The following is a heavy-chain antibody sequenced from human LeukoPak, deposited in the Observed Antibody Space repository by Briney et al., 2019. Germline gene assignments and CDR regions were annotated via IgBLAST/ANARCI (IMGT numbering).Heavy chain of an antibody. D-gene: IGHD5-24*01. CDR1: GYAFRTYG. CDR3: ARSTQLPSEYFNGMDV. J-gene: IGHJ6*02. CDR2: ISVYNDDT. V-gene: IGHV1-18*01. Sequence: ASVKVSCKASGYAFRTYGISWVRQAVGQGLEWMGWISVYNDDTHYAQKFQGRLSMTTDTSRSTVYMELRSLRSDDTAVYFCARSTQLPSEYFNGMDVWGQGTTVTVSS.